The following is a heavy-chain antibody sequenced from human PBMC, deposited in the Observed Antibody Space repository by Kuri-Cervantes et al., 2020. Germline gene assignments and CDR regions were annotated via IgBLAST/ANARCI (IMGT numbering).Heavy chain of an antibody. CDR1: GFSLSNATMG. V-gene: IGHV2-26*01. CDR3: ARSPGIAVAGTFLSYYYLDV. D-gene: IGHD6-19*01. CDR2: IFSNDEK. Sequence: SGPTLVKPTETLTLTCSVAGFSLSNATMGVTWIRQPPRKPLEWLAHIFSNDEKSCRTSLKSRLTISKDTSKSQVVLTMTNMDPVDTATYYCARSPGIAVAGTFLSYYYLDVWGKGTTVTVSS. J-gene: IGHJ6*03.